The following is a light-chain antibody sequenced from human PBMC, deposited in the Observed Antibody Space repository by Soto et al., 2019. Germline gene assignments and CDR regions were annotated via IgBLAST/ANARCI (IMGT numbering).Light chain of an antibody. J-gene: IGKJ1*01. CDR2: GAS. CDR1: QSVRTS. CDR3: QHYNSYSEA. Sequence: EVVLTQSPATLSLSPGERATLSCRGSQSVRTSLAWYQQKPGQAPRLLIYGASTLQSGVPSRFSGSGSRTDFTLTISSLQTDDFATYYCQHYNSYSEAFGQGTKVDIK. V-gene: IGKV3-15*01.